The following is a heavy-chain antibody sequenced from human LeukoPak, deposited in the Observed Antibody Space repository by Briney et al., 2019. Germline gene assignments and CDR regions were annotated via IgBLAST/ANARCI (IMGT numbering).Heavy chain of an antibody. V-gene: IGHV1-2*02. J-gene: IGHJ4*02. CDR2: IKHNSGGI. D-gene: IGHD6-6*01. CDR1: AYTFTGYY. Sequence: ASVKVSSKPSAYTFTGYYMHWVRLAAGQGLEWMGWIKHNSGGINYAQKFEGRVTMTRDTSISTVYMEMSRLRSDDTAVYYCASVGYSSSLHFVYWRQGTLVTVSS. CDR3: ASVGYSSSLHFVY.